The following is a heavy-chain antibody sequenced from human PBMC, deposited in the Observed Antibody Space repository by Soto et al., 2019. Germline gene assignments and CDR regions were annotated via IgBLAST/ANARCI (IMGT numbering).Heavy chain of an antibody. J-gene: IGHJ4*02. CDR2: IYYSGST. CDR3: ARDNGYSYGYTLDH. CDR1: GFSISSYY. V-gene: IGHV4-59*01. Sequence: TSETLSLTCPFSGFSISSYYWSWIRQPPGKGLEWIGYIYYSGSTNYNPSLKSRVTISVDTSKNQFSLKLSSVTAADTAVYYCARDNGYSYGYTLDHWGQGTLVTVSS. D-gene: IGHD5-18*01.